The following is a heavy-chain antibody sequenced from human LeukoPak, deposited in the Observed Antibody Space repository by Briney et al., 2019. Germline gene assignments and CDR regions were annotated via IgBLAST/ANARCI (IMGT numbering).Heavy chain of an antibody. CDR1: GYSFTTYY. J-gene: IGHJ4*02. D-gene: IGHD3-3*01. V-gene: IGHV1-46*01. CDR3: ARSSPPAYYDFWNGYLDY. CDR2: INPPGGVT. Sequence: ASVKVSCKASGYSFTTYYMHWVRQAPGQGLEWMGIINPPGGVTAYAQKFQGRVTMTRDTSTSTVYIALSSLRSEDTAVYYCARSSPPAYYDFWNGYLDYWGQGTLVTVSS.